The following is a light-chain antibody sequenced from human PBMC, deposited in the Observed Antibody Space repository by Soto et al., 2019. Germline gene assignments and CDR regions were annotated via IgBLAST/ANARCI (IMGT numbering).Light chain of an antibody. Sequence: ENVLTQSPATLSLSPGERATLSCRASQSVTNYLAWYQQRPGQAPRLLIYDASNMATGIPARFSGSGSGTDFTLTISSLEPEDFAVYYCQYRSNFGPGTKVDVK. J-gene: IGKJ3*01. CDR3: QYRSN. CDR2: DAS. V-gene: IGKV3-11*01. CDR1: QSVTNY.